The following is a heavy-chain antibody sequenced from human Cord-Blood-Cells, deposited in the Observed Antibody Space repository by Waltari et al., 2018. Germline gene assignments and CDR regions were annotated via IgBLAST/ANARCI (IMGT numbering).Heavy chain of an antibody. V-gene: IGHV3-33*01. J-gene: IGHJ4*02. Sequence: QVQLVESGGRVVQHGRSPRLSCEASGFHVSRHGLHWVRQAPGKGLEWVAVIWYDGSNKYYADAVKGRFTISRDNSKNTLYLQMNSLRAEDTAVYYCARDMTYFDYWGQGTLVTVSS. CDR2: IWYDGSNK. CDR3: ARDMTYFDY. D-gene: IGHD3-16*01. CDR1: GFHVSRHG.